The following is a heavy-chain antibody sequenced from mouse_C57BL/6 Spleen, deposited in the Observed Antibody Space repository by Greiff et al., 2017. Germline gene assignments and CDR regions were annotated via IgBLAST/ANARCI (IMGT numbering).Heavy chain of an antibody. V-gene: IGHV5-6*02. J-gene: IGHJ1*03. CDR3: ARRRPYYDYDGDWYFDV. CDR2: ISSGGSYT. CDR1: GFTFSSYG. D-gene: IGHD2-4*01. Sequence: EVMLVESGGDLVKPGGSLKLSCAASGFTFSSYGMSWVRQTPDKRLEWVATISSGGSYTYYPDSVKGRFTISRDNAKNTLYLQMSSLKSEDTAMYYCARRRPYYDYDGDWYFDVWGTGTTVTVSS.